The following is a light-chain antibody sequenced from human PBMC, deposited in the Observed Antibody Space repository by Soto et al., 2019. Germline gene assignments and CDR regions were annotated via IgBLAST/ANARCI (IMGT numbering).Light chain of an antibody. V-gene: IGKV3-11*01. J-gene: IGKJ5*01. CDR2: DAS. Sequence: EIVLTQSPATLSFSPGERATLSCRAIQSISNSLAWYQHKPGQAPRLLIYDASNRATGIPARFSGSGSGTDFTLTISSLEPEDFAVYYCQQRGEWPPGATFGQGTRLEIK. CDR3: QQRGEWPPGAT. CDR1: QSISNS.